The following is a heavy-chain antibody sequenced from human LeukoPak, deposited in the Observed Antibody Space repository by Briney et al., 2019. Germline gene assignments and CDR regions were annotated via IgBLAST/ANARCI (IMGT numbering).Heavy chain of an antibody. CDR1: GGSISSYY. CDR2: IYYSGST. D-gene: IGHD3-10*01. CDR3: ARVSGSYWDWFDP. J-gene: IGHJ5*02. Sequence: SETLSLTCTVSGGSISSYYWSWIRQPPGKGLEWVGYIYYSGSTNYNPSLKSRVTISVDTSKNQFSLKLSSVTAADTAVYYCARVSGSYWDWFDPWGQGTLVTVSS. V-gene: IGHV4-59*01.